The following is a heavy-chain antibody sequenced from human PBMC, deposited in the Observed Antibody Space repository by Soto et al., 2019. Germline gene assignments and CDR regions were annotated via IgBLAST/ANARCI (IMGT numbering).Heavy chain of an antibody. CDR3: ARDRGGDYDFWSGYYSGSWFDP. Sequence: QVQLVQSGAEVKKPGASVKVSCKASGYTFTSYGIIWVRQAPGQGLEWMGWISAYNGNTNYAQKLQGRVTMTTDTSTSTAYMELRSLRTDDTAVYYGARDRGGDYDFWSGYYSGSWFDPWGQGTLVTVSS. CDR2: ISAYNGNT. CDR1: GYTFTSYG. J-gene: IGHJ5*02. D-gene: IGHD3-3*01. V-gene: IGHV1-18*01.